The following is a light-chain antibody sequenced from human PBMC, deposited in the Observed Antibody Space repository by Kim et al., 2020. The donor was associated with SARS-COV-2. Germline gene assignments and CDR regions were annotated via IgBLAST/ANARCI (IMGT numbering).Light chain of an antibody. V-gene: IGKV1-5*03. Sequence: TLSASVGDRVIITCRSSQSNSMWLAWYQQKPGKAPKLLISQASTLRRWAPSRFSSCGSGTKFNLTISNLPPCDFGTYSSSQYPNYFGQWSTLE. CDR2: QAS. J-gene: IGKJ2*01. CDR3: SQYPNY. CDR1: QSNSMW.